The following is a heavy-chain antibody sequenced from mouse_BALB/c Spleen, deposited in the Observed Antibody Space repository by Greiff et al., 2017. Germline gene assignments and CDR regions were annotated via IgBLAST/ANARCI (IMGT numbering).Heavy chain of an antibody. Sequence: VQLQQSGPGLVKPSQSLSLTCSVTGYSITSGYYWNWIRQFPGNKLEWMGYISYDGSNNYNPSLKNRISITRDTSKNQFFLKLNSVTTEDTATYYCARRDYGSPPWFAYWGQGTLVTVSA. D-gene: IGHD1-1*01. V-gene: IGHV3-6*02. CDR1: GYSITSGYY. CDR3: ARRDYGSPPWFAY. CDR2: ISYDGSN. J-gene: IGHJ3*01.